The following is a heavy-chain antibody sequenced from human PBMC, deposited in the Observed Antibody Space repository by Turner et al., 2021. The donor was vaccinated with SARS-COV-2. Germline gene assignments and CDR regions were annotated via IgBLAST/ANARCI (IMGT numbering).Heavy chain of an antibody. CDR3: AGEVVVLTTTHYGMDV. J-gene: IGHJ6*02. CDR2: IYYSGST. V-gene: IGHV4-39*01. D-gene: IGHD1-26*01. CDR1: AGSISSSSYY. Sequence: QLQLQESGPGLVKPSETLSFTCTVSAGSISSSSYYWGWIRQPPGKGLEWIGSIYYSGSTYYNPSLKSRVTISVDTSKNQFSLKLSSVTAADTAVYYCAGEVVVLTTTHYGMDVWGQGTTVTVSS.